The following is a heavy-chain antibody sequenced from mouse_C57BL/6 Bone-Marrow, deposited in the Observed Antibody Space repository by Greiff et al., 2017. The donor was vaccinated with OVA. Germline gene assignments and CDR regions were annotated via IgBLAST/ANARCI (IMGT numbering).Heavy chain of an antibody. CDR2: ISYDGSN. D-gene: IGHD1-1*02. J-gene: IGHJ4*01. Sequence: EVQLQQSGPGLVKPSPSLSLTCSVTGYSFTSGYFWNWIRQFPGNKLEWMGYISYDGSNNYNPSLKNRTSITRDTSNNQYFLKLNSVTTEDTATYYCARDGTFYAMDFWGQGTSVTVSS. V-gene: IGHV3-6*01. CDR3: ARDGTFYAMDF. CDR1: GYSFTSGYF.